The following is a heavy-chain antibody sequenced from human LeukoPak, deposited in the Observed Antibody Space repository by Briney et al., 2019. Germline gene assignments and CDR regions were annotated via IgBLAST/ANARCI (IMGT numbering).Heavy chain of an antibody. CDR2: IKSKTDGGTT. V-gene: IGHV3-15*01. D-gene: IGHD3-22*01. CDR1: GFTFSNAW. J-gene: IGHJ4*02. CDR3: TIAGYYDSSGYYQTFDY. Sequence: PGGSLRLSCAASGFTFSNAWMSWVRQAPGKGLEWVGRIKSKTDGGTTDYAAPVKGRFTISRDDPKNPLYLQMNSLKTEDTAVYYCTIAGYYDSSGYYQTFDYWGQGTLVTVSS.